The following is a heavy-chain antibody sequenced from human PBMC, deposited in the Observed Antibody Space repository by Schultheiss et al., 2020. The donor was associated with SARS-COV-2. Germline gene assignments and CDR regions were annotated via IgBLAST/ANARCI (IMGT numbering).Heavy chain of an antibody. Sequence: SETLSLTCTVSGGSISSYYWSWIRQPPGKGLEWIGSIYHSGSTYYNPSLKSRVTISVDTSKNQFSLKLSSVTAADTAVYYCARVPGIDYWGQGTLVTVSS. CDR1: GGSISSYY. CDR2: IYHSGST. CDR3: ARVPGIDY. J-gene: IGHJ4*02. D-gene: IGHD1-1*01. V-gene: IGHV4-38-2*02.